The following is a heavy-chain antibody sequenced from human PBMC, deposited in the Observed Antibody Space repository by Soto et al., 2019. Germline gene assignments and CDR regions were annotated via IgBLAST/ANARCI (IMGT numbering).Heavy chain of an antibody. CDR3: ASTYSTSWYWFDP. CDR2: IFSNDEK. CDR1: GFSLSNAGLG. Sequence: QVTVKASGPVLVKPTETLTLTCTVSGFSLSNAGLGVSWIRQPQGKALEWLAHIFSNDEKSYRTSLKSRLTISKDTSKSQVVLTMTNMDPEDTATYYCASTYSTSWYWFDPWGQGTLVTVSS. J-gene: IGHJ5*02. V-gene: IGHV2-26*04. D-gene: IGHD6-13*01.